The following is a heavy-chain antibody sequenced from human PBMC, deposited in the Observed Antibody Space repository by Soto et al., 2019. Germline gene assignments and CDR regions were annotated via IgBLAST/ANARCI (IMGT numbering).Heavy chain of an antibody. Sequence: QVQLVESGGGVVQPGRSLRLSCAASGFTFSSYGMHWVRQAPGKGLEWVAVIWYDGSNKYYADSVKGRFTISRDNSKNTLYQQMNSLRAEDTAVYYCARGGLREYRGSHYYGMDVWGQVTTVTVSS. D-gene: IGHD1-26*01. CDR1: GFTFSSYG. CDR2: IWYDGSNK. J-gene: IGHJ6*02. CDR3: ARGGLREYRGSHYYGMDV. V-gene: IGHV3-33*01.